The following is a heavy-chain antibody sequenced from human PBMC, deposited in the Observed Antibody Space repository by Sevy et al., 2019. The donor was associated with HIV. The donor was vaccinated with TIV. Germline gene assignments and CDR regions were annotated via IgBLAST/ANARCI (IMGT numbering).Heavy chain of an antibody. Sequence: GGSLRLSCAASGFTFSSYSMNWVRQAPGKGLEWVSSISRSSSYIYYADSVKGRFTISRDNAKNSLYLQMNSLRAEDTAVYYCARESVDTAMVPGEDYYYYYGMDVWDQGTTVTVSS. D-gene: IGHD5-18*01. CDR2: ISRSSSYI. J-gene: IGHJ6*02. CDR1: GFTFSSYS. CDR3: ARESVDTAMVPGEDYYYYYGMDV. V-gene: IGHV3-21*01.